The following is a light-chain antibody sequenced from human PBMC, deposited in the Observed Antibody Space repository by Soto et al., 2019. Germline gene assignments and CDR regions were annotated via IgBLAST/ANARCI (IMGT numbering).Light chain of an antibody. J-gene: IGKJ1*01. CDR2: DAS. Sequence: EIVLTQSPATLSLSPGERATLSCRASQSVSSYLAWYQQKPGQAPRLLIYDASNRATGIPARFSGSGSGTDFTLTISSLEPEDFAVYYCQQRSNWSWTFGQGTKVELK. CDR1: QSVSSY. V-gene: IGKV3-11*01. CDR3: QQRSNWSWT.